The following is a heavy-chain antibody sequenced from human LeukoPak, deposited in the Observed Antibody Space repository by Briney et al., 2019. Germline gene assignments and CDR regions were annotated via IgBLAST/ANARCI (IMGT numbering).Heavy chain of an antibody. CDR3: TRDHCTSINCYEYNYYGMDV. CDR1: GYTFTAYY. J-gene: IGHJ6*02. CDR2: INPNSGGT. V-gene: IGHV1-2*02. Sequence: GASLKVSCKASGYTFTAYYIHWVRRAPGQGLEWMGWINPNSGGTESAQKFQGRVTMPRNTSISTAYMELSRLRSDDTAVYYCTRDHCTSINCYEYNYYGMDVWGQGTTVTVSS. D-gene: IGHD2-2*01.